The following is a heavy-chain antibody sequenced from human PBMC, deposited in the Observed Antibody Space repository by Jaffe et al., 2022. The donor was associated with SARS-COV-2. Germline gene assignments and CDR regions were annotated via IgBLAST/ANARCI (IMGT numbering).Heavy chain of an antibody. Sequence: EVQLVESGGGLIQPGGSLRLSCAASGFTVSSNYMSWVRQAPGKGLEWVSVIYSGGSTYYADSVKGRFTISRDNSKNTLYLQMNSLRAEDTAVYYCARVSWNYLSDWFDPWGQGTLVTVSS. CDR3: ARVSWNYLSDWFDP. CDR2: IYSGGST. V-gene: IGHV3-53*01. CDR1: GFTVSSNY. D-gene: IGHD1-7*01. J-gene: IGHJ5*02.